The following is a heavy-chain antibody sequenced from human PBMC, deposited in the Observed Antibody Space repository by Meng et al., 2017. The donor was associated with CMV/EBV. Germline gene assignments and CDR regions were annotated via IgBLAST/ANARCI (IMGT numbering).Heavy chain of an antibody. V-gene: IGHV4-34*01. J-gene: IGHJ4*02. D-gene: IGHD2-21*01. CDR1: GGSFSGYY. Sequence: GSLRLSCAVYGGSFSGYYWSWIRQPPGKGLEWIGEINHSGSTNYNPSLKSRVTISVDTSKNQFSLKLSSVTAADTAVYYCARVIPGYWGQGTLVTVSS. CDR2: INHSGST. CDR3: ARVIPGY.